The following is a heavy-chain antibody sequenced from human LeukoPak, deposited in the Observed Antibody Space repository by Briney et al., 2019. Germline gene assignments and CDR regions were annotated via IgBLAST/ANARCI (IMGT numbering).Heavy chain of an antibody. CDR2: ISGSGGST. J-gene: IGHJ5*01. V-gene: IGHV3-23*01. D-gene: IGHD6-19*01. Sequence: GGSLRLSCAASGFTFSSYAMSWVRQAPGKGLEWVSAISGSGGSTYYADSVKGRFTISRDNSKNTLYLQMNSLSAEDTAVYYCAKHRDSSGWYWFDYWGQGTLVTVSS. CDR3: AKHRDSSGWYWFDY. CDR1: GFTFSSYA.